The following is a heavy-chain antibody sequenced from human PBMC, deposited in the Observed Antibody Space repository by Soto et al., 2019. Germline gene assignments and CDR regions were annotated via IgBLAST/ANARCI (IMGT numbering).Heavy chain of an antibody. V-gene: IGHV4-31*03. J-gene: IGHJ4*02. CDR3: AREGRLSPGDEPDY. CDR1: GGSISSGGYY. D-gene: IGHD2-21*01. Sequence: SETLSLTCTVSGGSISSGGYYWSWIRQHPGKGLEWIGYIYYSGSTYYNPSLKSRVTISVDTSKNQFSLKLSSVTAADTAVYYCAREGRLSPGDEPDYWGQGTLVTVSS. CDR2: IYYSGST.